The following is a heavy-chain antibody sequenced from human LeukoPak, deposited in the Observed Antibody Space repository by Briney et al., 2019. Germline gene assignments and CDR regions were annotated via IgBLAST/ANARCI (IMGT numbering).Heavy chain of an antibody. CDR1: GFTFSSNY. V-gene: IGHV3-66*01. J-gene: IGHJ4*02. CDR2: IYSDDST. CDR3: ARGGIYDSSGY. D-gene: IGHD3-22*01. Sequence: GGSLRLSCAASGFTFSSNYMSWVRQAPGKGLEWVSVIYSDDSTYYADSVKGRFTISRDNSKNTLYLQMNSLRADDTAVYYCARGGIYDSSGYWGQGTLVTVSS.